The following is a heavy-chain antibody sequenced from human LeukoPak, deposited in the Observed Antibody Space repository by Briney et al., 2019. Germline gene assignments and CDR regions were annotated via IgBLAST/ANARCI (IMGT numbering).Heavy chain of an antibody. J-gene: IGHJ4*02. D-gene: IGHD2-15*01. Sequence: SETLSLTCTVSGGSISSSSYYWGWIRQPPGKGLEWIGEIYHSGSTNYYPSLKSRVTILLDKSKNQFSLKLSSVTAADTAVYYCARDLGYCSGGRCDDSWGQGTLVTVSS. V-gene: IGHV4-39*07. CDR1: GGSISSSSYY. CDR2: IYHSGST. CDR3: ARDLGYCSGGRCDDS.